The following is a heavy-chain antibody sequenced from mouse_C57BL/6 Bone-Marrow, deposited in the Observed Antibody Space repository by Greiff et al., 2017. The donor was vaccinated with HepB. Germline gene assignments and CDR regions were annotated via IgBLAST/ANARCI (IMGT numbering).Heavy chain of an antibody. CDR3: EREGYGSSYLGGFAY. V-gene: IGHV1-52*01. Sequence: QVQLQQPGAELLRPGSSVKLSCKASGYTFTSFWMHWVKQRPIQGLEWIGNIDPSDSETHYNKKFKDKATLTVDNSSSTAYMQLSSLTSEDCAVSYWEREGYGSSYLGGFAYWGQGTLVTVAA. CDR2: IDPSDSET. D-gene: IGHD1-1*01. J-gene: IGHJ3*01. CDR1: GYTFTSFW.